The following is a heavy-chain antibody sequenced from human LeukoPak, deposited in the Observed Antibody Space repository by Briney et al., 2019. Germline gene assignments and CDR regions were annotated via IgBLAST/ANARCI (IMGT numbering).Heavy chain of an antibody. CDR1: GGSISSYY. V-gene: IGHV4-59*01. CDR2: IYYSRST. Sequence: SETLSLTCTASGGSISSYYWSWIRQPPGKGLEWIGYIYYSRSTNYSPSLKSRVTISVDTSKNQFSLKLSSVTAADTAVYYCAREWGRSWYKGYYYGMDVWGQGTTVTVSS. CDR3: AREWGRSWYKGYYYGMDV. D-gene: IGHD6-13*01. J-gene: IGHJ6*02.